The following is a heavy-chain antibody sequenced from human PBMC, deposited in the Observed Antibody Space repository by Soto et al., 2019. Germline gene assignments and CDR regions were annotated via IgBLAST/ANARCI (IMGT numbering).Heavy chain of an antibody. D-gene: IGHD1-1*01. Sequence: PGESLKISCKGSGYSFTSYWISWVRQMPGKGLEWMGRIDPSDSYTNYSPSFQGHVTISADKSISTAYPQWSSLKASDTAMYYCATLGSPLSAYNPYGMDVWGQGTTVTVSS. CDR3: ATLGSPLSAYNPYGMDV. J-gene: IGHJ6*02. CDR2: IDPSDSYT. CDR1: GYSFTSYW. V-gene: IGHV5-10-1*01.